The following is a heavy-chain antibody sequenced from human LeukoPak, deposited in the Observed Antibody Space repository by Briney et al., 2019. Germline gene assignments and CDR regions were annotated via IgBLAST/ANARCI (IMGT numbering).Heavy chain of an antibody. CDR2: IRYDGSNK. CDR1: GFTFSSYG. CDR3: ARELVSSGTGYFDL. J-gene: IGHJ2*01. V-gene: IGHV3-30*02. D-gene: IGHD3-10*01. Sequence: GGSLRLSCAASGFTFSSYGMHWVRQAPGKGPEWVAFIRYDGSNKYYADSVKGRFTISRDNSKNTLYLQMNSLRAEDTAVYYCARELVSSGTGYFDLWGRGTLVTVSS.